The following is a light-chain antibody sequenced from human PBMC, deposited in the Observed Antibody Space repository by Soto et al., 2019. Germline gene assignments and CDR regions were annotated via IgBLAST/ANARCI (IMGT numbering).Light chain of an antibody. V-gene: IGKV4-1*01. CDR3: QQYYRTPPT. CDR2: WAS. CDR1: QSVLYSSNNKNY. J-gene: IGKJ1*01. Sequence: IVMTQSPDSLAVSLGERATINCKSSQSVLYSSNNKNYLAWYQQKPGQSPKLLIYWASTRESGVPDRFSGSGSGTDFTLTISSLQAEDVAVYYCQQYYRTPPTFGQGTKVDIK.